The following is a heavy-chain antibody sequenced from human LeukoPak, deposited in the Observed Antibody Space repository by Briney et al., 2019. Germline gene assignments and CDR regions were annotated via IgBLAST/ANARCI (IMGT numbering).Heavy chain of an antibody. J-gene: IGHJ3*02. Sequence: PSETLSLTCTVSGGSISSSSYYWGWIRQPPGQGLEWIGSIYYSGSTYYNPSLKSRVTISVDTSKNQFSLKLSSVTAADTAVYYCARLVRYYDRGDDAFDIWGQGTMVTVSS. D-gene: IGHD3-22*01. V-gene: IGHV4-39*01. CDR2: IYYSGST. CDR3: ARLVRYYDRGDDAFDI. CDR1: GGSISSSSYY.